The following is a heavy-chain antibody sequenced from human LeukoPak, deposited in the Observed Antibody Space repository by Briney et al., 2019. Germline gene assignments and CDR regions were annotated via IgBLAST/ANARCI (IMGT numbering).Heavy chain of an antibody. CDR3: AREVSQQLAAFGI. CDR1: GFTFRDYW. D-gene: IGHD6-13*01. V-gene: IGHV3-7*01. Sequence: GGSLRLSCAASGFTFRDYWMDWFRQAPGKGLEWVANVKPDGGDKYYADSVKGRFTISRDNAKNSLYLQMNSLRAEDTAVYYCAREVSQQLAAFGIWGQGTMVTVSS. J-gene: IGHJ3*02. CDR2: VKPDGGDK.